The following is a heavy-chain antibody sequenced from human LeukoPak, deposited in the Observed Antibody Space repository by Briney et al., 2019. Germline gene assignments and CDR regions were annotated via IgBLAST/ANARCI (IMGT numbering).Heavy chain of an antibody. CDR3: ARDQNYYYYMDV. Sequence: ASVKVSCKASGYTFTGYYMHWVRQAPGQGLEWMGWINPNSGGTNYAQKFQGRVTMTRDTSISTAYMELSRLRSDDTAVYYCARDQNYYYYMDVWGQGTVVTVSS. V-gene: IGHV1-2*02. CDR1: GYTFTGYY. J-gene: IGHJ6*03. CDR2: INPNSGGT.